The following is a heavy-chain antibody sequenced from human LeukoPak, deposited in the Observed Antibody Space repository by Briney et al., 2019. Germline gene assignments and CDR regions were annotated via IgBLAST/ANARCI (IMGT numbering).Heavy chain of an antibody. CDR2: ISAGAGST. CDR3: AKHFTLSD. CDR1: GFTLGTYG. Sequence: GGSLRLSCAASGFTLGTYGMYWVGQASGKGLEWVSAISAGAGSTYYADSVKGRFTISRDNSKNTLYLQTNSLRADDTAVYYCAKHFTLSDWGQGTLVTVSS. J-gene: IGHJ4*02. V-gene: IGHV3-23*01. D-gene: IGHD3-16*01.